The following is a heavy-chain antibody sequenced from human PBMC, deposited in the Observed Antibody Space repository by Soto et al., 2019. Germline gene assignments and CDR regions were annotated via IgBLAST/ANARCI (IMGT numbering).Heavy chain of an antibody. J-gene: IGHJ3*02. CDR1: GFTFSSYG. CDR2: ISYDGSNE. D-gene: IGHD1-26*01. V-gene: IGHV3-30*18. Sequence: QVPLVESGGGVVQPGTSLRLSCAASGFTFSSYGMHWVRQAPGKGLEWVAIISYDGSNEYYADSVKGRFTIARDNSKNTLYLEMTGLRAEDTAVDYCAKGRGGCGGAFDIWGQGTMVTVSS. CDR3: AKGRGGCGGAFDI.